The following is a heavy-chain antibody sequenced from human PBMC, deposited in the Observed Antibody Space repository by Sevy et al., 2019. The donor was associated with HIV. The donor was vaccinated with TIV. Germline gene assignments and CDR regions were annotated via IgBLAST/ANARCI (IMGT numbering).Heavy chain of an antibody. CDR2: FDPEDGKT. J-gene: IGHJ4*02. CDR3: ASTRDYYDSSGYYFDY. D-gene: IGHD3-22*01. Sequence: ASVKVSCKVSGYTLTELSIHWVRQAPGKGLEWLVTFDPEDGKTIYAQNFQGRVTMTEETSTDTTYLELSSLRSEDTAVYYCASTRDYYDSSGYYFDYWGQGTLVTVSS. CDR1: GYTLTELS. V-gene: IGHV1-24*01.